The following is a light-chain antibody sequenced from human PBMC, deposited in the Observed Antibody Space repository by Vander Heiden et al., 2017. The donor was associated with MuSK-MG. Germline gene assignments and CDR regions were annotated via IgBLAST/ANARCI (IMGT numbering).Light chain of an antibody. J-gene: IGKJ4*01. CDR1: QGITNY. V-gene: IGKV1-27*01. Sequence: DIQMTQSPSSLSASVGDRVTITCRASQGITNYLAWYQQRPGEVPKLLIFAASTLQSGDPSRFSGSGSGTDFTLTISSLQPEDVATYYCQKADSAPLTFGGGTKVEIK. CDR2: AAS. CDR3: QKADSAPLT.